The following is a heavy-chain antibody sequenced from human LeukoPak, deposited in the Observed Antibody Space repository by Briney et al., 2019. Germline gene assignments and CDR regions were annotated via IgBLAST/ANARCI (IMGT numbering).Heavy chain of an antibody. CDR1: GLTVSRNY. D-gene: IGHD4-17*01. J-gene: IGHJ4*02. CDR3: ARVSGDYTYYFDY. Sequence: PGGSLRLSCAASGLTVSRNYMSWVRQAPGKGLEWVSVIYSGGNTYYADSVKGRFTIYRDNSKNTLYLQMNSLRAEDTAVYYCARVSGDYTYYFDYWGQGTLVTVSS. V-gene: IGHV3-66*01. CDR2: IYSGGNT.